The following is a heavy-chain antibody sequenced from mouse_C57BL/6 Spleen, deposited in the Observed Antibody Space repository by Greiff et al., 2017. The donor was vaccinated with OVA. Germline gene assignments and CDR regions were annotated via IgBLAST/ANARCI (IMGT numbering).Heavy chain of an antibody. CDR2: IYPGDGDT. Sequence: QVQLKESGAELVKPGASVKISCKASGYAFSSYWMNWVKQRPGKGLEWIGQIYPGDGDTNYNGKFKGKATLTADKSSSTAYMQLSSLTSEDSAVYFCARWGDSYFDYWGQGTTLTVSS. CDR1: GYAFSSYW. V-gene: IGHV1-80*01. J-gene: IGHJ2*01. CDR3: ARWGDSYFDY.